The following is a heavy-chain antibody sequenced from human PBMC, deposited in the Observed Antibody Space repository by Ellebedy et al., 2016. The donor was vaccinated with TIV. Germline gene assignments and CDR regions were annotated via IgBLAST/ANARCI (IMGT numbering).Heavy chain of an antibody. CDR3: ARPNMGYYYMDA. Sequence: GESPKISCKGSGYSFPTYWIGRVRQMPGKGLEWMGIIYPGDSDTRYSPSFQGQVTISADKSISTVFLQWSSLKASDTAIYYCARPNMGYYYMDAWGTGTTVSVSS. J-gene: IGHJ6*03. CDR2: IYPGDSDT. V-gene: IGHV5-51*01. D-gene: IGHD2/OR15-2a*01. CDR1: GYSFPTYW.